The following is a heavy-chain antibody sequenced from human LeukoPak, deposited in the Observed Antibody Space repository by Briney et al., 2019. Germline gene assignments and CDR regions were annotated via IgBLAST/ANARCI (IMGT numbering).Heavy chain of an antibody. CDR2: INPSGGST. CDR1: GYTFTSYY. Sequence: ASVKVSCKASGYTFTSYYMHWVRQAPGQGLEWMGIINPSGGSTSYAQKFQGRITMTRDMSTSTDYMELSSLRSEDTAVYYCARDLNHGYYDSSGYDIPLDIWGQGTMVTVSS. V-gene: IGHV1-46*01. J-gene: IGHJ3*02. CDR3: ARDLNHGYYDSSGYDIPLDI. D-gene: IGHD3-22*01.